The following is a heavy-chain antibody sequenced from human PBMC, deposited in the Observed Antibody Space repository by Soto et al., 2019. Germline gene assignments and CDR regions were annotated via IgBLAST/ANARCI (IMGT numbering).Heavy chain of an antibody. J-gene: IGHJ6*02. V-gene: IGHV1-2*04. CDR3: AREPGLYYLDV. D-gene: IGHD3-10*01. Sequence: GASVKVSCKAFGDTITGYYMHWVRQAPGQGLEWMGWINPNSGGTNYAQKFQGWVTMTRDTSISTAYMELSRLRSDDTAVYYCAREPGLYYLDVWGQGTTVTVSS. CDR2: INPNSGGT. CDR1: GDTITGYY.